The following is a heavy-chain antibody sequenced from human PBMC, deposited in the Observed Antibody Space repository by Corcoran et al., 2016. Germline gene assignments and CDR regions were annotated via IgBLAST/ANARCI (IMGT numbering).Heavy chain of an antibody. V-gene: IGHV1-46*01. D-gene: IGHD3-9*01. CDR2: INPSGGST. CDR1: GYTFTSYY. Sequence: QVQLVQSGAEVKKPGASVKVSCKASGYTFTSYYMHWVRQAPGQGLEWMGIINPSGGSTSYAQKFQGRVTMTRDTSTSTVYMELSSLRSEDTAVYYCAGVSLYYDILTGYHGPFDYWGQGTLVTVSS. J-gene: IGHJ4*02. CDR3: AGVSLYYDILTGYHGPFDY.